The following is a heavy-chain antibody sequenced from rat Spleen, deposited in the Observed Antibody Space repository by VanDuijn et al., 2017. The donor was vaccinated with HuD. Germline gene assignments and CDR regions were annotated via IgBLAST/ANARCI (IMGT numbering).Heavy chain of an antibody. CDR1: GFIFSNYG. D-gene: IGHD1-4*01. CDR3: TRVDYPGVAHYFDY. CDR2: ITTGAGT. V-gene: IGHV5S13*01. Sequence: EVQLVESGGGLVQPGRSLKLSCAASGFIFSNYGMAWVRQAPMKGLEWVASITTGAGTFYRDSVKGRFTVSRDNAESTLYLQMNSLRSGDTATYYCTRVDYPGVAHYFDYWGQGVMVTVSS. J-gene: IGHJ2*01.